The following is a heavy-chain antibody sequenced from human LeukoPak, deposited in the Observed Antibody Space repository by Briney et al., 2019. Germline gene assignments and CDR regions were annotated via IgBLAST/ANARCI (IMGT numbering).Heavy chain of an antibody. CDR1: GFTFNNYW. V-gene: IGHV3-7*01. CDR2: IKQDGSVK. Sequence: GGSLRLSCAASGFTFNNYWMSWVRQAPGKGLEWVANIKQDGSVKYYVDSVRGRFTISRDNAKNSLYLQMNSLRAGDTAVYYCARIGYSGSSNDYWGQGTLVIVSS. CDR3: ARIGYSGSSNDY. D-gene: IGHD6-6*01. J-gene: IGHJ4*02.